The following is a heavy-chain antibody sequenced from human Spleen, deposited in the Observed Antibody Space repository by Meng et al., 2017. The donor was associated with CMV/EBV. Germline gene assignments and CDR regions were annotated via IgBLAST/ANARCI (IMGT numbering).Heavy chain of an antibody. J-gene: IGHJ6*02. Sequence: GSLRLSCTVSGGSISSSSYYWGWIRQPPGKGLEWIGSIYYSGSTYYNPSLKSRVTISVDTSKNQFSLKLSSVTAADTAVYYCARDSGYSNYYYGMDVWGQGTTVTVSS. V-gene: IGHV4-39*07. CDR3: ARDSGYSNYYYGMDV. CDR1: GGSISSSSYY. CDR2: IYYSGST. D-gene: IGHD4-11*01.